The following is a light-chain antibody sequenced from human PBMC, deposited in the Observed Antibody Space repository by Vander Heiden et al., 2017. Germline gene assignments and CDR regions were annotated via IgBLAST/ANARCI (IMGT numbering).Light chain of an antibody. CDR3: QQRSNWPPLT. Sequence: IVLTQSPPTLSLSPGERATLSCRASQSVSSYLAWYQQKPGQAPRLLIYDASNRATGIPARFSGSGSGTDFTLTINSLEPEDFAVYYCQQRSNWPPLTFGGGTKVEIK. J-gene: IGKJ4*01. V-gene: IGKV3-11*01. CDR2: DAS. CDR1: QSVSSY.